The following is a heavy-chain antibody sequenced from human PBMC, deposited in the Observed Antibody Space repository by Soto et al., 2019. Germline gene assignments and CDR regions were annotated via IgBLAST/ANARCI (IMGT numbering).Heavy chain of an antibody. CDR3: ARDPYSGYGGFDY. D-gene: IGHD5-12*01. Sequence: ASVKVSCKASGYTFTGYYMHWVRQAPGQGLEWMGWINPNSGGTNYAQKFQGRDTMTRDTPISTAYMELSRLRSDDTAVYYCARDPYSGYGGFDYWGQGTLVTVSS. CDR2: INPNSGGT. V-gene: IGHV1-2*02. CDR1: GYTFTGYY. J-gene: IGHJ4*02.